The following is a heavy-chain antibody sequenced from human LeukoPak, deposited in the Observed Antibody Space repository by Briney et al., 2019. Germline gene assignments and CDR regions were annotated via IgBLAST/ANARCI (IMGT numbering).Heavy chain of an antibody. V-gene: IGHV3-30*18. CDR2: MSYDLIRL. CDR1: GFTFNTYA. CDR3: AKEGYGSAWSSFDY. Sequence: GGSLRLSCAASGFTFNTYAMHWVRQAPGKGLEWLAVMSYDLIRLHYADSVRGRFTISRDNYQNTLFLQMNSLRPEDTAVYYCAKEGYGSAWSSFDYWGQGTLLTVSS. J-gene: IGHJ4*02. D-gene: IGHD2-15*01.